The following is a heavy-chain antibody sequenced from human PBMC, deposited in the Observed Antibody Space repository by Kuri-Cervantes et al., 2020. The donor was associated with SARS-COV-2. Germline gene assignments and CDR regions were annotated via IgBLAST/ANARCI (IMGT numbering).Heavy chain of an antibody. CDR3: ARDKRGYSYGPYYYYGMDV. CDR1: GFSFSYYG. D-gene: IGHD5-18*01. V-gene: IGHV3-48*04. J-gene: IGHJ6*02. CDR2: ISSSGSTI. Sequence: GESLKISCAASGFSFSYYGTHWVRQAPGKGLEWVSYISSSGSTIYYADSVKGRFTISRDNAKNSLYLQMNSLRAEDTAVYYCARDKRGYSYGPYYYYGMDVWGQGTTVTVSS.